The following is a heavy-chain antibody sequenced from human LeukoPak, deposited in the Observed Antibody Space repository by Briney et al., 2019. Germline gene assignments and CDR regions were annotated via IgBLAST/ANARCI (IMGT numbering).Heavy chain of an antibody. V-gene: IGHV1-69*13. Sequence: GASVKVSCKASGGTFSSHAINWVRQAPGQGLEWMGGIIPIFGTPKYAQRFQGRLTITAVESMTTTYMELSSLRADDTAVNYCARGWLAASTALTPYNYWGQGTLVTVSS. CDR3: ARGWLAASTALTPYNY. CDR2: IIPIFGTP. J-gene: IGHJ4*02. CDR1: GGTFSSHA. D-gene: IGHD4-23*01.